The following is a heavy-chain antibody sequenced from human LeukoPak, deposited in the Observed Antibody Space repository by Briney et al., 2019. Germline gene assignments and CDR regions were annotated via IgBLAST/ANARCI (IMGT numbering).Heavy chain of an antibody. J-gene: IGHJ5*02. Sequence: GASVKVSCKAFGHSLTSYSMHWVRQAPGQGLGWMGIINPSGGSTSYAQKFQGRVTMTRDTSTSTVYMEVTSLRSEDTAVYYCARDQLKALTNFDWLLLQQNWFDPWGQGTLVTVSS. D-gene: IGHD3-9*01. V-gene: IGHV1-46*01. CDR2: INPSGGST. CDR3: ARDQLKALTNFDWLLLQQNWFDP. CDR1: GHSLTSYS.